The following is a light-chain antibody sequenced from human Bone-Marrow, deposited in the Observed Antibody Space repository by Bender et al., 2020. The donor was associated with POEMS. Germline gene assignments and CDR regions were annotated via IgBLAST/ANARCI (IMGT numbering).Light chain of an antibody. J-gene: IGLJ2*01. Sequence: SYVLTQPPSVSVAPGKTARLTCGGNNIGSKSVHWYQQKAGQAPVLVVHDDTDRPSGIPERFSGSNSENTATLTISRVEAGDEADYYCQSWDSSTALVFGGGTKLTVL. V-gene: IGLV3-21*03. CDR1: NIGSKS. CDR2: DDT. CDR3: QSWDSSTALV.